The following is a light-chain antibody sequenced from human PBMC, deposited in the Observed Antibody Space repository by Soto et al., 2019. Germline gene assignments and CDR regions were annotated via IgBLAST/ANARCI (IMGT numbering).Light chain of an antibody. Sequence: QSALTQPASLSGSPGQSITISCTGTSSDIGAYDYVSWYQQHPGKAPKLIIYGVTHRPSGVSSRFSASKSAYTASLTISALQAEDEADYYCSSFTTTYFYVFGPGTKLTVL. CDR3: SSFTTTYFYV. J-gene: IGLJ1*01. V-gene: IGLV2-14*01. CDR1: SSDIGAYDY. CDR2: GVT.